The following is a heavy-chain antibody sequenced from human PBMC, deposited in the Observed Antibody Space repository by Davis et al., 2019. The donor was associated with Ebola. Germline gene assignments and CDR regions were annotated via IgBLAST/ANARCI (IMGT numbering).Heavy chain of an antibody. CDR2: IIPMFGMV. Sequence: AASVKVSCKASGGSINNCVIIWVRQAPGQGLARAGGIIPMFGMVKYAQKFQGRVTIIADGSTNTAYMELNTLTSEDTAMYYCAKASTSWYVWIDSWGQGTLVTVSS. V-gene: IGHV1-69*13. J-gene: IGHJ4*02. D-gene: IGHD3-16*01. CDR1: GGSINNCV. CDR3: AKASTSWYVWIDS.